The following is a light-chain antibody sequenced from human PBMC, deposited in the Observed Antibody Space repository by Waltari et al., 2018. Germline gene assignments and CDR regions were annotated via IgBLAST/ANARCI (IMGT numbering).Light chain of an antibody. V-gene: IGKV2-30*02. CDR3: MQGSHWPRT. Sequence: DVVMTQSPLSLPVTLGQPASISCRSSQSLVHSDGNTYLNWFQQRPGQSPRRLIYKISKRDSGVPDRFSCSGSGTDFTLKISGVEAEDFGIYYCMQGSHWPRTFGQGAKLEI. CDR2: KIS. CDR1: QSLVHSDGNTY. J-gene: IGKJ2*01.